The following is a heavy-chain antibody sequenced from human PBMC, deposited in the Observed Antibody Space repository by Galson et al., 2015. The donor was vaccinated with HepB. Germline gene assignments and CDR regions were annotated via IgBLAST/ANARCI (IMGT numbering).Heavy chain of an antibody. D-gene: IGHD3-10*01. V-gene: IGHV3-30*04. CDR3: ARDRATYGSGSQPYYYYGMDV. CDR1: GFTFSSYA. J-gene: IGHJ6*02. CDR2: MSYDGGNK. Sequence: SLRLSCAASGFTFSSYAMHWVRQAPGKGLEWVAVMSYDGGNKYYADSVKGRFTISRDNSKNTLYLQMNSLRAEDTAVYYCARDRATYGSGSQPYYYYGMDVWGQGTTVTVSS.